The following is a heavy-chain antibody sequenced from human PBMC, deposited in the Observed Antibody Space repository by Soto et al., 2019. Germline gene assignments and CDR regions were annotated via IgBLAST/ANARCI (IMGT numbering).Heavy chain of an antibody. V-gene: IGHV3-30-3*01. Sequence: QVQLVESGGGVVQPGTSLRLSCAVSGFTIRSYTMHWVRQAPGKGLEWVAVLASDEATKYYAESVEGRSTISRDTSKNTLFLKLDSLRYDDTAVYYCARCVVKGSGSLPRLFDHWGQGALVTVSS. CDR3: ARCVVKGSGSLPRLFDH. CDR2: LASDEATK. CDR1: GFTIRSYT. J-gene: IGHJ4*02. D-gene: IGHD3-10*01.